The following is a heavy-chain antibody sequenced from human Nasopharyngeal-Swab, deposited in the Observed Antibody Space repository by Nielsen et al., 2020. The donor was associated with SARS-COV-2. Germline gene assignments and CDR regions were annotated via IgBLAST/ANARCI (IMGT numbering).Heavy chain of an antibody. Sequence: GGSLRLSCAASGFTFSSYSMNWVRQAPGKGREWVSSISSSSSYIYYADSVKGRFTISRDNAKNSLYLQMNSLRAEDTAVYYCARDKTYSSSWLFSRRAISYGMDVWGQGTTVTVSS. V-gene: IGHV3-21*01. J-gene: IGHJ6*02. CDR3: ARDKTYSSSWLFSRRAISYGMDV. CDR2: ISSSSSYI. CDR1: GFTFSSYS. D-gene: IGHD6-13*01.